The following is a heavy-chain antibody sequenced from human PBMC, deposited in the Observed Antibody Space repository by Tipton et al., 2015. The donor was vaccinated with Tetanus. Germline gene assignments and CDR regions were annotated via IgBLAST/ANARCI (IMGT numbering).Heavy chain of an antibody. CDR1: GFTFSSYA. CDR2: LSGSGDST. D-gene: IGHD1-1*01. CDR3: ARALQLERKFDF. Sequence: SLRLSCAASGFTFSSYAVSWVRQAPGKGLEWVSSLSGSGDSTYYVDSVRGRFTISRDNSQNTLYLQMNSLRAEDSATYYCARALQLERKFDFWGQGTLVTVSS. V-gene: IGHV3-23*01. J-gene: IGHJ4*02.